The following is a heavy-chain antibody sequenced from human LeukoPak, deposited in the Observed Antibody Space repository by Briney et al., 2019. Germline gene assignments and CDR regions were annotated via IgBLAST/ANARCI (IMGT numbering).Heavy chain of an antibody. CDR2: IYYSGST. J-gene: IGHJ5*02. CDR1: GGSITSYY. V-gene: IGHV4-59*08. D-gene: IGHD6-13*01. CDR3: ATSIAAAGQNWFDP. Sequence: SETLSLTCTVSGGSITSYYWSWIRQPPGKGLEWIGYIYYSGSTNYNPSLKSRVTISVDTSKNQFSLKLSSVTAADTAVYYCATSIAAAGQNWFDPWGQGTLVTVSS.